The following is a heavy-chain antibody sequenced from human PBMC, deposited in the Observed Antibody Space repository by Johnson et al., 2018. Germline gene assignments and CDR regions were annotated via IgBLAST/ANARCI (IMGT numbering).Heavy chain of an antibody. Sequence: QVQLVQSGGGLVKPGGSLRLSCAASGFTFSDYYMSWIRQAPGKGLEWVSYISSSGSPIYYAGSVEGRFPISRDNAKHSLYLQMNSLSAEDTAVYCCARGPRYSSSLYGDAFDVWGQGTKVTVSS. CDR2: ISSSGSPI. V-gene: IGHV3-11*04. J-gene: IGHJ3*01. CDR1: GFTFSDYY. CDR3: ARGPRYSSSLYGDAFDV. D-gene: IGHD6-13*01.